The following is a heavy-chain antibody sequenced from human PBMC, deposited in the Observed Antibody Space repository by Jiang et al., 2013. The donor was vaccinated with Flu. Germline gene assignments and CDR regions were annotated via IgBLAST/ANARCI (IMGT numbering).Heavy chain of an antibody. V-gene: IGHV1-3*01. Sequence: PGASVKVSCKASGYTFTSYAMHWVRQAPGQRLEWMGWINAGNGNTKYSQKFQGRVTITRDTSASTAYMELSSLRSEDTAVYYCASGAEDIVVVPAAIGVGWFDPWGQGTLVTVSS. CDR3: ASGAEDIVVVPAAIGVGWFDP. CDR1: GYTFTSYA. D-gene: IGHD2-2*01. J-gene: IGHJ5*02. CDR2: INAGNGNT.